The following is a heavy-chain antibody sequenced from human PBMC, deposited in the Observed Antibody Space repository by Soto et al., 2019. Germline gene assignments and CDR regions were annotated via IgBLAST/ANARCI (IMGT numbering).Heavy chain of an antibody. CDR1: CGSVSSGDYY. CDR3: ARIPVDTYMINWFDP. CDR2: IYYSGST. Sequence: SETLSLTCTVSCGSVSSGDYYWSWIRQPPGKGLEWIGYIYYSGSTNYNPSLKSRVSISLDTSKNQFSLRLTSVTAADTAVYYCARIPVDTYMINWFDPWGQGTLVTVS. D-gene: IGHD5-18*01. J-gene: IGHJ5*02. V-gene: IGHV4-61*08.